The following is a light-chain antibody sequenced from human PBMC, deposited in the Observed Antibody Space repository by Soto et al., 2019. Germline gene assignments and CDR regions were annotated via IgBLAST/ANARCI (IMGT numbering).Light chain of an antibody. V-gene: IGKV3-15*01. CDR3: QHYNNWPQT. Sequence: VMTQSPATLSVSPGERATLSCRSSQSVTSNLAWYQHKPGQAPRLLIYGASTRATGIPARFSGSGSGTEFTLTISSLQSEDFAVYFCQHYNNWPQTFGQGTKVEIK. CDR2: GAS. CDR1: QSVTSN. J-gene: IGKJ1*01.